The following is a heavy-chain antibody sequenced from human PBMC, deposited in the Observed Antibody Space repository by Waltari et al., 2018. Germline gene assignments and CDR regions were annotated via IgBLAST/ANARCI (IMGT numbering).Heavy chain of an antibody. CDR2: IYGSSTST. CDR1: GGSISDSYW. Sequence: QVQLQESGPGVVKPSETLSLTCAVSGGSISDSYWWSWIRQPPGKGLEWIGYIYGSSTSTNYNPSLKSRVTISKDTSKNQFSLKLSSVTAADTAVDYCARRTWEGGSRSSLDVWGRGVLVTVSS. J-gene: IGHJ4*02. V-gene: IGHV4-28*01. D-gene: IGHD6-13*01. CDR3: ARRTWEGGSRSSLDV.